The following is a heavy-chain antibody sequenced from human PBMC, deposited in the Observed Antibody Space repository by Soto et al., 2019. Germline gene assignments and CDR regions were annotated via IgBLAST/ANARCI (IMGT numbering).Heavy chain of an antibody. V-gene: IGHV4-39*01. CDR3: ARHREEGNYDILTGYLKNNWFDP. CDR1: GGSISSSSYY. J-gene: IGHJ5*02. Sequence: SETLSLTCTVSGGSISSSSYYWGWIRQPPGKGLEWIGSIYYSGSTYYNPSLKSRVTISVDTSKNQFSLKLSSVTAADTAVYYCARHREEGNYDILTGYLKNNWFDPWGQGTLVTVSS. D-gene: IGHD3-9*01. CDR2: IYYSGST.